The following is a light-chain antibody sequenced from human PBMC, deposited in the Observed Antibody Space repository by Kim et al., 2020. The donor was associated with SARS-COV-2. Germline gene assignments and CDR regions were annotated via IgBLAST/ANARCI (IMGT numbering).Light chain of an antibody. J-gene: IGKJ1*01. CDR1: QSVASNF. CDR2: GAS. Sequence: VLTQTPGTLSLSPGERATLSCRASQSVASNFLAWYQQKPGQAPRLLIYGASRRATGIPDRFSGSGSGTDFPLTISRLEPEDFAVYYCQPYADSPLTFGRGTKVDIK. V-gene: IGKV3-20*01. CDR3: QPYADSPLT.